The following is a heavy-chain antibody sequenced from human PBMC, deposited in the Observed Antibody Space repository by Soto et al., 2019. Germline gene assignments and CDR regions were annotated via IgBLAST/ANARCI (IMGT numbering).Heavy chain of an antibody. Sequence: QVQLPESGPGLVKPSGTLSLTCGVSSGSINSSNWWSWGRQAPGQGLEWIGEIYHTGNTNANWFLKSRVTLSLDRSKKKCSLKLASVTAADTAIYFCAMKGPSDESPFQSWGQGSLVTVSS. V-gene: IGHV4-4*02. D-gene: IGHD3-10*01. CDR3: AMKGPSDESPFQS. J-gene: IGHJ4*02. CDR2: IYHTGNT. CDR1: SGSINSSNW.